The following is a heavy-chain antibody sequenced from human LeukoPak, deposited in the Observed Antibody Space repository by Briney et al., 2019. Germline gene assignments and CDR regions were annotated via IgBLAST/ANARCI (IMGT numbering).Heavy chain of an antibody. J-gene: IGHJ4*02. CDR3: ARDADNFDY. D-gene: IGHD3-9*01. CDR1: GFTFSSYS. CDR2: FNNVDKTI. Sequence: GGSLRLSCAASGFTFSSYSMNWVRQAPGKGPEWVSYFNNVDKTIQYADSVKGRFTISRDNAKNSLYLQMNSLRAEDTAVYYCARDADNFDYWGQGTLVTVSS. V-gene: IGHV3-48*04.